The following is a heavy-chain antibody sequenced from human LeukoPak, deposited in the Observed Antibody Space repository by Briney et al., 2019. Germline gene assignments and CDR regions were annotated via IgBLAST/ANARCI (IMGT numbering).Heavy chain of an antibody. CDR3: AKSYYGSGSFDPLIDY. D-gene: IGHD3-10*01. V-gene: IGHV3-23*01. CDR2: ISGSGGST. Sequence: GGSLRLSSAASRFTLSSYAMSWVRQAPGKGLEWVSAISGSGGSTYYADSVKGRFTISRDNSKSTLYLQMNSLRAEDTAVYYCAKSYYGSGSFDPLIDYWGQGTLVTVSS. CDR1: RFTLSSYA. J-gene: IGHJ4*02.